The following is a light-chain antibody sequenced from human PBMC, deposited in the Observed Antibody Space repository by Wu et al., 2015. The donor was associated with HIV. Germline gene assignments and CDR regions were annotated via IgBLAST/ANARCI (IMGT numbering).Light chain of an antibody. CDR1: QSVSRF. V-gene: IGKV3-11*01. J-gene: IGKJ1*01. Sequence: EIVLTQSPDTLSASPGERATLPCRASQSVSRFLAWYQHKPGQAPRVLIYDTSNRAAGIPTRFSGSGFGTDFTLTISSLEPEDFAVYYCHQRTTWPRTFGQGTKVEVK. CDR2: DTS. CDR3: HQRTTWPRT.